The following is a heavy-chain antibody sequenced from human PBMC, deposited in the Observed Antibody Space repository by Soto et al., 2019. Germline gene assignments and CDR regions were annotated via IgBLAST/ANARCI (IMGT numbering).Heavy chain of an antibody. D-gene: IGHD3-3*01. J-gene: IGHJ5*02. CDR1: GGSISSSSYY. V-gene: IGHV4-39*01. CDR2: IYYSGST. CDR3: VPTYYDFWSGYPGGWFDP. Sequence: PSETLSLTCTVSGGSISSSSYYWGWIRQPPGKGLEWIGSIYYSGSTYYNPSLKSRVTISVDTSKNQFSLKLSSVTAADTAVYYCVPTYYDFWSGYPGGWFDPWGQGTLVTVSS.